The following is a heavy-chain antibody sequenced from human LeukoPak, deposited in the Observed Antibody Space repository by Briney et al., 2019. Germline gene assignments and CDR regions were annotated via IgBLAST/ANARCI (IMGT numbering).Heavy chain of an antibody. CDR3: AKSPSIAAAGTAFDY. V-gene: IGHV3-23*01. Sequence: PGESLRLSCAASGFTFTSYAMSWVRQAPGKGLEWVSVLTGDGNTYYADSVKGRFTISRDNSKNTLYLQMNSLRAEDTAVYYCAKSPSIAAAGTAFDYWGQGTLVTVSS. J-gene: IGHJ4*02. CDR2: LTGDGNT. CDR1: GFTFTSYA. D-gene: IGHD6-13*01.